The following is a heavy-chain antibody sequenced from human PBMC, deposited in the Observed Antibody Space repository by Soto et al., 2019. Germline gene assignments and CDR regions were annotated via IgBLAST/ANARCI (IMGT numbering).Heavy chain of an antibody. J-gene: IGHJ6*02. Sequence: QVQLVQSGAEVKKPGSSVKVSCKASGDTFSTYTITWMRQAPGQGLEWMGGIIPRSATANYAQKFKGRVTITPDQSTNTAYMELSSLRSDDTAVYYFAREGPVLVPTTVNSDYYYSAMDVWGQGTTVTVSS. CDR3: AREGPVLVPTTVNSDYYYSAMDV. V-gene: IGHV1-69*05. CDR1: GDTFSTYT. D-gene: IGHD3-3*02. CDR2: IIPRSATA.